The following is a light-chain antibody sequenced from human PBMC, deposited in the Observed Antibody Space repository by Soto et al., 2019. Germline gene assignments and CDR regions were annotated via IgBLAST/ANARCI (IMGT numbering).Light chain of an antibody. J-gene: IGLJ2*01. CDR2: LNSDGSH. Sequence: QPVLTQSPSASASLGASVKLTCTLSSGHNNYAIAWHQQQPDKGPRYLMKLNSDGSHNKGDGIPDRFSGSSSGTERHLTISSLQSEDEADYYCQTWGTAIHDVVFGGGTKVTVL. V-gene: IGLV4-69*01. CDR3: QTWGTAIHDVV. CDR1: SGHNNYA.